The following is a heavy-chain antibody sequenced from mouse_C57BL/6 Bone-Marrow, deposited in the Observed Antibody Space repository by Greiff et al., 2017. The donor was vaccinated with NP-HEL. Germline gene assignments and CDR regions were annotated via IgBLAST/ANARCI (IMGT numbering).Heavy chain of an antibody. CDR3: ARFYYVRGWFAY. D-gene: IGHD2-1*01. Sequence: VQLQQSGPELVKPGASVKMPCKASGYTFTDYYMDWVKQRPGKGLEWIGVINPSNGGTIYNQKFKGKATLTADKSSSTAYMELRSLTSEDTAVYYCARFYYVRGWFAYWGQGTLLTVSA. V-gene: IGHV1-18*01. J-gene: IGHJ3*01. CDR2: INPSNGGT. CDR1: GYTFTDYY.